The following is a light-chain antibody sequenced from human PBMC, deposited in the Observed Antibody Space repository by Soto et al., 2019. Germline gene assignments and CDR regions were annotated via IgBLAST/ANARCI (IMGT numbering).Light chain of an antibody. J-gene: IGKJ1*01. CDR1: QSVSSN. CDR2: GAS. Sequence: VMTQAPASLSVSPGERAALSCRASQSVSSNLAWYQQKPGQAPRLLIYGASTRATGIPARFSGSGSGTEFTLTISSLQSEDFAVYYCQQYNNWPQTFGQGTKVDIK. V-gene: IGKV3D-15*01. CDR3: QQYNNWPQT.